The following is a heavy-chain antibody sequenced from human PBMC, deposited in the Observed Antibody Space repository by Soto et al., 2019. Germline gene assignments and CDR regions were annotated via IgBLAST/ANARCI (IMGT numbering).Heavy chain of an antibody. V-gene: IGHV3-30*18. CDR3: AKDLEYYDSSGSSQTYYYGMDV. J-gene: IGHJ6*02. Sequence: PGGSLRLSCAASGFTFSSYGMHWVRQAPGKGLEWVAVISYDGSNKYYADSVKGRFTISRDNSKNTLYLQMNSLRAEDTAVYYCAKDLEYYDSSGSSQTYYYGMDVWGQGTTVTVSS. CDR2: ISYDGSNK. CDR1: GFTFSSYG. D-gene: IGHD3-22*01.